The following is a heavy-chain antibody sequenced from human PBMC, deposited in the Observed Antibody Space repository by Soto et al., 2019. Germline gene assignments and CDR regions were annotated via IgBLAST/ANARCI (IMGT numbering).Heavy chain of an antibody. D-gene: IGHD1-26*01. CDR2: IIPIFGTA. CDR1: GGTFSSYA. CDR3: AIGSSGSYLGLGSTHLVY. J-gene: IGHJ4*02. Sequence: GASVKVSCKASGGTFSSYAISWVRQAPGQGLEWMGGIIPIFGTANYAQRFQGRVTITADESTSTAYMELSSLRSEDTAVYYCAIGSSGSYLGLGSTHLVYWGQGTLVTVSS. V-gene: IGHV1-69*13.